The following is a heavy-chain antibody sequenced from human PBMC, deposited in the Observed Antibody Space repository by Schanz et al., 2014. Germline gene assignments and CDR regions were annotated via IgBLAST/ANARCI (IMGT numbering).Heavy chain of an antibody. D-gene: IGHD1-1*01. J-gene: IGHJ6*02. Sequence: QVQLVQSGAEVKKPGASVKVSCKASGYTFTSYGINWVRQAPGQGLEWMGWINAANGNTRYSQKFQGRVTMTRDTSTSTVYMELSSLRSEDTAVYYCASALTTWGGMDVWGQGTTVTVS. V-gene: IGHV1-18*01. CDR1: GYTFTSYG. CDR2: INAANGNT. CDR3: ASALTTWGGMDV.